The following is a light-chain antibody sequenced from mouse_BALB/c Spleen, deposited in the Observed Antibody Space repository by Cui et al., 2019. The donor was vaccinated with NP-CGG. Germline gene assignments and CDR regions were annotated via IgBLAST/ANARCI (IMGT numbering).Light chain of an antibody. CDR2: GTN. CDR3: ALWYSNHWV. Sequence: VVIQASAPTTSPGETVTLTCRSSTGAVTTSNYANWVQEKPDHLFTGLIGGTNNRAPGVPARFSGSLIGDKAALIITGAQTEDEAVYFCALWYSNHWVFGGGTKLTVL. CDR1: TGAVTTSNY. J-gene: IGLJ1*01. V-gene: IGLV1*01.